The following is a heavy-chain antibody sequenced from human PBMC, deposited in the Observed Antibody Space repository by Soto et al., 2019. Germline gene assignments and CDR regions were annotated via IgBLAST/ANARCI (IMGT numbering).Heavy chain of an antibody. CDR2: IVPTVDTS. D-gene: IGHD5-12*01. V-gene: IGHV1-69*14. J-gene: IGHJ4*02. Sequence: QVQLVQSGAEVRQPASSVKVSCKTSGATFSSYAITWVRQAPGQGLEWMGGIVPTVDTSTYAQKFQGRVTITADKFTNPVYRELSSLRSDDTAVYYCVRVVAIPGYPDNWGQGTLVTVSS. CDR3: VRVVAIPGYPDN. CDR1: GATFSSYA.